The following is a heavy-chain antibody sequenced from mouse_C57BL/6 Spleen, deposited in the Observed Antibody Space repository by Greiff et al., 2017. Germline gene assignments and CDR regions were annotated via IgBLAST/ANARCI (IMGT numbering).Heavy chain of an antibody. Sequence: QVQLQQSGAELVKPGASVKLSCTASGYTFTEYTIHWVKQRSGQGLGWIGWFYPGSGSIKYNEKFKDKATLTADKSSSTVYMEHSRLTSEDSAVYVCARHEEARYYCGSRRFAYWGQGTLVTVAA. CDR2: FYPGSGSI. D-gene: IGHD1-1*01. CDR3: ARHEEARYYCGSRRFAY. CDR1: GYTFTEYT. V-gene: IGHV1-62-2*01. J-gene: IGHJ3*01.